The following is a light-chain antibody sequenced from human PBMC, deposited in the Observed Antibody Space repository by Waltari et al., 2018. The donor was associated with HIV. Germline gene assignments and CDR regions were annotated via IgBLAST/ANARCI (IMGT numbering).Light chain of an antibody. CDR2: DVS. J-gene: IGLJ2*01. CDR1: ASDIGDYNY. Sequence: QSALTQPASVSGAPGQSITISCTGTASDIGDYNYVSCYHQHPGKAPKLVIYDVSNRPSGISTRFSGSKSGTTASLTISGLQAEDEAVYYCSSYTRSTRTTAWLFGGGTRLTVL. CDR3: SSYTRSTRTTAWL. V-gene: IGLV2-14*03.